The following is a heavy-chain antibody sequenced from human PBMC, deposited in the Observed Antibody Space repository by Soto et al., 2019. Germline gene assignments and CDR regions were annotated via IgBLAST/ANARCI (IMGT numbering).Heavy chain of an antibody. CDR2: MYYSGST. Sequence: SETLSLTCTVSGASISSYYWSWIRQPPGKGLEWIGYMYYSGSTNYNPSLKSRVTMSVDTSKNQFSLKLSSVTAADSAVYYCARDRVYSGSSGAFDIWGQGTMVTVSS. CDR1: GASISSYY. CDR3: ARDRVYSGSSGAFDI. J-gene: IGHJ3*02. D-gene: IGHD6-6*01. V-gene: IGHV4-59*01.